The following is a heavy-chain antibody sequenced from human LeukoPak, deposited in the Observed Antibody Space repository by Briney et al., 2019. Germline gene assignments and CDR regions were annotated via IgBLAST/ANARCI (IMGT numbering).Heavy chain of an antibody. CDR3: ARTYSGYDYGLPNFDY. J-gene: IGHJ4*02. CDR1: GGSFSGYY. D-gene: IGHD5-12*01. CDR2: INHSGST. Sequence: SETLSLTCAVYGGSFSGYYWSWIRQPPGKGLEWIGEINHSGSTNYNPSLKSRVTISVDTSKNQFSLKLSSATAADTAVYYCARTYSGYDYGLPNFDYWGQGTLVTVSS. V-gene: IGHV4-34*01.